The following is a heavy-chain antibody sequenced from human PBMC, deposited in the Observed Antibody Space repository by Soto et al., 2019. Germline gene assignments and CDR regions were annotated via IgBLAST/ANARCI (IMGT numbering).Heavy chain of an antibody. V-gene: IGHV1-69*13. D-gene: IGHD6-13*01. CDR1: GGTFSSYA. J-gene: IGHJ5*02. Sequence: SVKVSCKASGGTFSSYAISWVRQAPGQGLEWMGGIIPIFGTANYAQKFQGRVTITADESTSTAYMELSSLRSEDTAVYYCARDFTAAPGWFDPWGQGTLVTVSS. CDR3: ARDFTAAPGWFDP. CDR2: IIPIFGTA.